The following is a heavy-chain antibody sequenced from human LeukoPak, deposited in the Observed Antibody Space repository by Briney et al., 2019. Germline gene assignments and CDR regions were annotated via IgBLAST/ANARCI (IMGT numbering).Heavy chain of an antibody. Sequence: GGSLRLSCAASGFTFSSYSMTWVRQAPGKGLEWVSSIISSSSYIYYADSVKGRFTISRDNAKNSQYLQMNSLRAEDTAVYYCARTYDSSGYYRTDYYYYYYMDVWGKGTTVTVSS. J-gene: IGHJ6*03. D-gene: IGHD3-22*01. CDR3: ARTYDSSGYYRTDYYYYYYMDV. V-gene: IGHV3-21*01. CDR2: IISSSSYI. CDR1: GFTFSSYS.